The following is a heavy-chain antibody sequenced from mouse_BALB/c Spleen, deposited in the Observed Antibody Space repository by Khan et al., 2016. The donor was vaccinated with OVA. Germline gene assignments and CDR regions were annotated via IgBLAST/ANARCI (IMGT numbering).Heavy chain of an antibody. V-gene: IGHV1S137*01. CDR3: ARPAYDGYYDY. CDR1: GYTFTDYA. CDR2: ISTYSGNT. J-gene: IGHJ2*01. D-gene: IGHD2-3*01. Sequence: QVQLKESGPELVRPGVSVKISCKGSGYTFTDYAMHWVKQSHAKSLEWIGLISTYSGNTNYNQKFKGKATMTVDKSSSTAYLELPRLTSEDSAIYYCARPAYDGYYDYWGQGITFTVSS.